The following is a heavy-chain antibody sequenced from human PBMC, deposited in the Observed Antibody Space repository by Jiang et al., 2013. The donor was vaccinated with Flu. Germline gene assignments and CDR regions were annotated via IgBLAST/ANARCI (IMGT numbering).Heavy chain of an antibody. CDR2: IDPSDSYT. D-gene: IGHD2-15*01. Sequence: GAEVKKPGESLRISCKGSRYSFTSYWISWVRQMPGKGLEWMGRIDPSDSYTNYSPSFQGHVTISADKSISTAYLQWSSLKASDTAMYYCAGCTGGNCFVGGDSFDIWGQGTMVTVSS. V-gene: IGHV5-10-1*01. CDR3: AGCTGGNCFVGGDSFDI. J-gene: IGHJ3*02. CDR1: RYSFTSYW.